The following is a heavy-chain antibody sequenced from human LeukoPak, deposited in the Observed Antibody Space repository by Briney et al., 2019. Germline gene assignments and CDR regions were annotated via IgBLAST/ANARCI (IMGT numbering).Heavy chain of an antibody. V-gene: IGHV3-7*01. J-gene: IGHJ4*02. D-gene: IGHD1-26*01. CDR1: GFTFSSYW. CDR3: ARVTSGSYLGN. Sequence: PGGSLRLSCAASGFTFSSYWMSWVRQAPGKGLEWVANIKQDGSEKYYVDSVKGRFTISRDNAKNSLYLQMNSLRAEDTAVYYRARVTSGSYLGNWGQGTLVTVSS. CDR2: IKQDGSEK.